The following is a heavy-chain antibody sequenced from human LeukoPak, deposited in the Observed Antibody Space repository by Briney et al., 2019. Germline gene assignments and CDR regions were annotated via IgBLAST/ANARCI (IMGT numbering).Heavy chain of an antibody. J-gene: IGHJ5*02. V-gene: IGHV4-59*08. CDR1: GGSISTFH. Sequence: SETLSLTCTVSGGSISTFHWSWIRQPPGKGLEWIGYIYHTGTTNYNPSLKSRVTTSVDTSKNQFSLKLSSVTAADTAVCYCARGGWYTWFDPWGQGTLVTVSS. CDR3: ARGGWYTWFDP. CDR2: IYHTGTT. D-gene: IGHD6-19*01.